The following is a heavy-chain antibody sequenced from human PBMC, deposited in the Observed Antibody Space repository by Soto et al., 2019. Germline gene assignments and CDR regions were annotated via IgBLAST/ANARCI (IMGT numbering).Heavy chain of an antibody. J-gene: IGHJ5*02. CDR2: INHSGST. Sequence: SETLSLTCAVYGGSFSGYSWSWIRQPPGKGLEWIGEINHSGSTNDNPSPNSRLTRSVDKSKNQFSLKLSSVTAADTAVYYCARGGLLWFGEVNWFDPWGQGTLVTVSS. CDR3: ARGGLLWFGEVNWFDP. D-gene: IGHD3-10*01. V-gene: IGHV4-34*01. CDR1: GGSFSGYS.